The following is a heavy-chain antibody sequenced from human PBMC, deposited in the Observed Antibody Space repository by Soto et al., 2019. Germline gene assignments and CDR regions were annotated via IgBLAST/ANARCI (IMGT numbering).Heavy chain of an antibody. V-gene: IGHV3-23*01. J-gene: IGHJ4*02. CDR1: GFTFSSNA. CDR2: ISGSGGRT. CDR3: AKDPYNNGWFYFDY. Sequence: SLRLSCAASGFTFSSNAMSWVRQAPGKGLEWVSGISGSGGRTYYADSVKGRVSISRDNSKNTLYLQMNSLRAEDTALYYCAKDPYNNGWFYFDYWGQGTLVTVS. D-gene: IGHD6-19*01.